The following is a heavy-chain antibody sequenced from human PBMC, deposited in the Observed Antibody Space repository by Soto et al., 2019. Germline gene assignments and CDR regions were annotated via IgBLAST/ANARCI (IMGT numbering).Heavy chain of an antibody. CDR2: IYYSGST. CDR3: ARERSYDYSSWFDP. CDR1: GGSISSYY. V-gene: IGHV4-59*01. J-gene: IGHJ5*02. D-gene: IGHD6-13*01. Sequence: WETLSLTCTVSGGSISSYYWSWIRQPPGKGLEWIGYIYYSGSTNYNPSLKSRVTISVDTSKNQFSLKLSSVTAADTAVYYCARERSYDYSSWFDPWGQGTLVTVSS.